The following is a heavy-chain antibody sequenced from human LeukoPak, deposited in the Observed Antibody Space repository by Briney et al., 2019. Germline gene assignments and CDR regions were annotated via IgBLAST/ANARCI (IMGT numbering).Heavy chain of an antibody. CDR2: IFYRGAT. J-gene: IGHJ4*02. CDR3: ASGPYPAAGTDHQFDY. V-gene: IGHV4-59*01. Sequence: PSETLSLTCTVSGASISSYYWSWIRQPPGKGLEWIGYIFYRGATHYNPSLKSRVTISVDTSKNQFSLRLTSVIAADTAVYYCASGPYPAAGTDHQFDYWGQGILVTVFS. D-gene: IGHD6-13*01. CDR1: GASISSYY.